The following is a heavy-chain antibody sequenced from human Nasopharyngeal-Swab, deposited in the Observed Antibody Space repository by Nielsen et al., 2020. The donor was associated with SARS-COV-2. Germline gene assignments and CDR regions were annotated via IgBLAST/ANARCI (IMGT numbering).Heavy chain of an antibody. J-gene: IGHJ4*02. V-gene: IGHV1-3*01. CDR1: EYTFTSYA. Sequence: ASVKVSCKGSEYTFTSYAMHWVRQAPGQRLEGMGWIKAGNGNTKYSQKCQGRVTITRDTSASTAYMELSSLRSEDTAVYYFARGPPYSTDYWGQGTLVTVSS. CDR3: ARGPPYSTDY. D-gene: IGHD6-13*01. CDR2: IKAGNGNT.